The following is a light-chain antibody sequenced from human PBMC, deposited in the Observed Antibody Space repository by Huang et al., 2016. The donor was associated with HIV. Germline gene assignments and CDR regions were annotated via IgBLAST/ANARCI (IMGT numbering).Light chain of an antibody. CDR1: QDIGKY. V-gene: IGKV1-33*01. CDR3: QHYDSLPPWT. CDR2: DAS. Sequence: DIQMTQSPSSLSASVGDRVTITCQASQDIGKYLNWYQQKPGQAPKLLIFDASNLETGVPSRFSGRGSGTDFTFTISTLQPEDIATYYCQHYDSLPPWTFGQGTRVEI. J-gene: IGKJ1*01.